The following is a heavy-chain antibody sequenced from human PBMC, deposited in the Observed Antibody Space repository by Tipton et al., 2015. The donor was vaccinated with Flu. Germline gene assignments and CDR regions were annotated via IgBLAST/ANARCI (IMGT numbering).Heavy chain of an antibody. J-gene: IGHJ6*02. Sequence: QVQLVQSGAEVKKPGASVKVSCKASGYTFTSYGISWVRQAPGQGLEWMGWISAYNGNTNYAQKLQGRVTMTTDTSTSTAYMELRSLRSDETAVYYCARERPPIYGAAPNYYSYYGMDVWGQGTTVTVSS. D-gene: IGHD4/OR15-4a*01. CDR1: GYTFTSYG. CDR3: ARERPPIYGAAPNYYSYYGMDV. V-gene: IGHV1-18*01. CDR2: ISAYNGNT.